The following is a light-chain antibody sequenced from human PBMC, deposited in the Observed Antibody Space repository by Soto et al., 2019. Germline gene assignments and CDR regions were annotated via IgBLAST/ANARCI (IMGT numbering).Light chain of an antibody. CDR3: QPYNNWPYT. V-gene: IGKV3-15*01. J-gene: IGKJ2*01. CDR1: QSVSSN. CDR2: GAS. Sequence: EIVMTQSPATLSVSPEERAALSCRASQSVSSNFAWYQQKPGQAPRLLIYGASTRATGIPARFSGSGSGTEFTLTISSLQSEDFAVYYCQPYNNWPYTFGQGTKLEI.